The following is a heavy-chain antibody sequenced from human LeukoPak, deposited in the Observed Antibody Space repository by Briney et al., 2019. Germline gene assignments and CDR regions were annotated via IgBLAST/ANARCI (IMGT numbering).Heavy chain of an antibody. D-gene: IGHD6-6*01. CDR2: ISYDGSNK. V-gene: IGHV3-30-3*01. CDR1: GFTFSSYA. J-gene: IGHJ4*02. Sequence: GGSLRLSCAASGFTFSSYAMHWVRQAPGKGLEWVAVISYDGSNKYYADSVKGRFTISRDNSKNTLYLQMNSLRAEDTAVYYCARDRGGYSSSSGGPSLHFDYWGQGTLVTVSS. CDR3: ARDRGGYSSSSGGPSLHFDY.